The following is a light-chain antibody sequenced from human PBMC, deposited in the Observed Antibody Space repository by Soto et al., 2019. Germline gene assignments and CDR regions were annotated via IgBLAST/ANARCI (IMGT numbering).Light chain of an antibody. CDR1: QSINSY. CDR2: AAS. Sequence: DIQMTQSPSSLSASVGDTVTITCRASQSINSYLNWYQQKPGKAPKLLIYAASSLQSGVPSRFSGSGSGTDFTLTIGSLQPEDFATYYCQQSYSTPPTFGQGTKVDIK. J-gene: IGKJ1*01. V-gene: IGKV1-39*01. CDR3: QQSYSTPPT.